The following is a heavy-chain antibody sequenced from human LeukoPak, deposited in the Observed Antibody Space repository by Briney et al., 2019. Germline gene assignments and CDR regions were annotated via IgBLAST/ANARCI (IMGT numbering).Heavy chain of an antibody. CDR3: VSGSKWDF. J-gene: IGHJ4*02. D-gene: IGHD1-26*01. Sequence: ASVKVSCKASGYTFLGYYIHWVRQAPGQGFEWMGWINPQSGGTKHAQKLQGRVTMTRDTSISTAYMELSNLRSDDTAVYYCVSGSKWDFWGQGTLVTVSS. CDR2: INPQSGGT. V-gene: IGHV1-2*02. CDR1: GYTFLGYY.